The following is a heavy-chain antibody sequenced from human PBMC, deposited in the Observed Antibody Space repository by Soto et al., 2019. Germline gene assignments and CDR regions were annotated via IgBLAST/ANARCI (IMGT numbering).Heavy chain of an antibody. CDR1: GASISYGGFS. V-gene: IGHV4-30-2*06. J-gene: IGHJ4*02. Sequence: SETLSLTCTVSGASISYGGFSWSWIRQSPGKGLEWVGYISHLESTYFHPSFKSRLTMSIDRTRNQFSLKLSSVTAADMAVYYCARGGGYDSFDYWGQGVLVTVSS. CDR3: ARGGGYDSFDY. D-gene: IGHD5-12*01. CDR2: ISHLEST.